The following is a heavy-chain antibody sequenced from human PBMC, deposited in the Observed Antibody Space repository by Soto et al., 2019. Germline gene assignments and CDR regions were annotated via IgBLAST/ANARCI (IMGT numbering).Heavy chain of an antibody. D-gene: IGHD3-10*01. CDR1: GYTFTSYD. Sequence: ASVKVSCKASGYTFTSYDINWVRQATGQGLEWMGWMNPNSGNTGYAQKFQSRVTMTRNTSISTAYMELSSLRSEDTAVYYCARVRYYYGSGSKTNWFDPWGQGTLVTVSS. CDR2: MNPNSGNT. J-gene: IGHJ5*02. V-gene: IGHV1-8*01. CDR3: ARVRYYYGSGSKTNWFDP.